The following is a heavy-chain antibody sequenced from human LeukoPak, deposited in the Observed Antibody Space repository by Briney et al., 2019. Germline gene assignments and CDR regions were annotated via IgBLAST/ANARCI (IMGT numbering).Heavy chain of an antibody. CDR2: ISYDGSKE. CDR1: GFTFSSYV. D-gene: IGHD6-13*01. Sequence: GGSLRLSCAASGFTFSSYVMHWVRQAPGKGLEWVAVISYDGSKEYYADSVRGRLTISRDNSKNTLYLQMNSVRTEDTAVYYCAKGAASDYYFDHWGQGTLVTVSS. J-gene: IGHJ4*02. V-gene: IGHV3-30*12. CDR3: AKGAASDYYFDH.